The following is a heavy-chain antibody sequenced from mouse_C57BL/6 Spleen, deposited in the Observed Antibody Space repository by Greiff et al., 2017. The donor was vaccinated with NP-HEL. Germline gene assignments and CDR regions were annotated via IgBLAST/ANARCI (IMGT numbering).Heavy chain of an antibody. V-gene: IGHV5-4*01. CDR3: AREGIYYGNFYYFDY. CDR2: ISDGGSYT. D-gene: IGHD2-1*01. CDR1: GFTFSSYA. Sequence: EVMLVESGGGLVKPGGSLKLSCAASGFTFSSYAMSWVRQTPEKRLEWVATISDGGSYTYYPDNVKGRFTISRDNAKNNLYLQMSHLKSEDTAMYYCAREGIYYGNFYYFDYWGQGTTLTVSS. J-gene: IGHJ2*01.